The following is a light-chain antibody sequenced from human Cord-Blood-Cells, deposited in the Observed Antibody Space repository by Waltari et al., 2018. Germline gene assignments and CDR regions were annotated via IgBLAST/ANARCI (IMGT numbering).Light chain of an antibody. J-gene: IGKJ1*01. CDR3: QQYGSSPPRT. CDR2: GAS. Sequence: EIVSTQPPATLSSSPGERATRSCRASQSVSSSYLAWYQQKPGQAPRILIYGASSRATGIPDRFSGSGSGTDFTLTISRLEPEDFAVYYCQQYGSSPPRTFGEGP. CDR1: QSVSSSY. V-gene: IGKV3-20*01.